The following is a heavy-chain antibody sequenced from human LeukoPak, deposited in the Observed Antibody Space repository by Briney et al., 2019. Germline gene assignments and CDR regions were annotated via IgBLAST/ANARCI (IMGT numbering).Heavy chain of an antibody. CDR3: AKDRPNGFDY. V-gene: IGHV3-23*01. J-gene: IGHJ4*02. CDR1: GFTFSNHA. D-gene: IGHD6-6*01. CDR2: IDGSGGST. Sequence: GGSLRLSCAASGFTFSNHAMSWVRQAPGKGLEWVSAIDGSGGSTYYAGSVKGRFTVSRDYSKNTVVLQMSSLRVDDTAVYYCAKDRPNGFDYWGQGTVVTVSS.